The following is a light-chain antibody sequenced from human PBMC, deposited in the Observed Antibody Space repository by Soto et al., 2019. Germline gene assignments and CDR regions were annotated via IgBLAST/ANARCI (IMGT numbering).Light chain of an antibody. V-gene: IGLV2-8*01. J-gene: IGLJ3*02. CDR2: EVT. CDR3: SSFAYSNTWV. Sequence: QSALTQPASASGSPGQPVTISCTGTSSDVGAYNYVSWYQQHAGKAPKLVIYEVTKRPSGVPDRFSGSKSANTASLTVSGLQAEDEDDYYCSSFAYSNTWVFGGGTKLTVL. CDR1: SSDVGAYNY.